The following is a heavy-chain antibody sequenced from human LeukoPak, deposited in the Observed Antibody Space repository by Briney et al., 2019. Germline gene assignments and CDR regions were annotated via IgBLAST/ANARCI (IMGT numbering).Heavy chain of an antibody. CDR3: ASVNWYKAYFDY. CDR2: IYHSGST. CDR1: GGSISSSNW. D-gene: IGHD1-1*01. Sequence: SETLSLTCAVSGGSISSSNWWSWVRQPPGKGLEWIGEIYHSGSTNYNPSLKSRVTISVDKSKNQFSLKLSSVTAADTAVYYCASVNWYKAYFDYWGQATLVTVSS. V-gene: IGHV4-4*02. J-gene: IGHJ4*02.